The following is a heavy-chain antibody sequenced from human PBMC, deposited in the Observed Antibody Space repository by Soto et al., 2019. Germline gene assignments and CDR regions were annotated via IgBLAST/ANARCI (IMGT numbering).Heavy chain of an antibody. V-gene: IGHV4-59*01. CDR3: ARAYDFWSGFDY. CDR1: GGSISSYY. CDR2: IYYSGST. Sequence: ASETLSLTCTVSGGSISSYYWSWIRQPPGKGLEWIGYIYYSGSTNYNPSLKSRVTISVDTSKNQFSLKLSSVTAADTAVYYCARAYDFWSGFDYWGQGTLVTVSS. J-gene: IGHJ4*02. D-gene: IGHD3-3*01.